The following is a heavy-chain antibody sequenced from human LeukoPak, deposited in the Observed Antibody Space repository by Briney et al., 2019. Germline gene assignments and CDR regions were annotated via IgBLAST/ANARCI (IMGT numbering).Heavy chain of an antibody. V-gene: IGHV4-34*01. J-gene: IGHJ5*02. Sequence: SETLSLTCAVYGGSFSGYYWSWIRQPPGKGLEWIGEINHSGSTNYNPSLKSRVTISVDTSKNQFSLKLSSVTAADTAVYYYARRADWFDPWGQGTLVTVSS. CDR1: GGSFSGYY. CDR2: INHSGST. CDR3: ARRADWFDP.